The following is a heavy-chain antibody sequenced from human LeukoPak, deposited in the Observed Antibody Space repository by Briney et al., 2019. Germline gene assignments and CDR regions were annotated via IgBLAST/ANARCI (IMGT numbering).Heavy chain of an antibody. J-gene: IGHJ4*02. Sequence: GGSLGLSCAASGFTFSDYWMTWVRQAPGKGLEWVSAISGSGGSTYYADSVKGRFTISRDNSKNTLYLQMNSLRAEDTAVYYCAKGRSVYSSSWPDYWGQGTLVTVSS. CDR2: ISGSGGST. CDR1: GFTFSDYW. CDR3: AKGRSVYSSSWPDY. D-gene: IGHD6-13*01. V-gene: IGHV3-23*01.